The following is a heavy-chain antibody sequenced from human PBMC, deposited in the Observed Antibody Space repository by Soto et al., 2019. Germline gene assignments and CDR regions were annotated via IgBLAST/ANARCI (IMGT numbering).Heavy chain of an antibody. V-gene: IGHV4-4*02. J-gene: IGHJ4*02. CDR2: IYHSGST. D-gene: IGHD6-13*01. CDR1: GDSISSDNW. CDR3: ARGTPKAAAGARLDY. Sequence: SETLSLTCVVSGDSISSDNWWSWVRQPPGKGLEWIGEIYHSGSTNYNPSLKSRLTVSVDKSKNQFSLNLSSVTAADTAVYYCARGTPKAAAGARLDYWGQGALVTVSS.